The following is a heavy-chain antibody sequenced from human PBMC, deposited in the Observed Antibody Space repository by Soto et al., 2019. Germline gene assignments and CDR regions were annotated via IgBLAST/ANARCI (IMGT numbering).Heavy chain of an antibody. CDR1: GGSISSYY. CDR2: IYYSGST. V-gene: IGHV4-59*01. Sequence: SETLSLTCTVSGGSISSYYWSWIRQPPGKGLEWIGYIYYSGSTNYNPSLKSRVTVSVDTSKNQFSLKLSSVTAADTAVYYCARGKWDFWSGYYPVRSYYYGMDVWGQGTTVTVSS. CDR3: ARGKWDFWSGYYPVRSYYYGMDV. D-gene: IGHD3-3*01. J-gene: IGHJ6*02.